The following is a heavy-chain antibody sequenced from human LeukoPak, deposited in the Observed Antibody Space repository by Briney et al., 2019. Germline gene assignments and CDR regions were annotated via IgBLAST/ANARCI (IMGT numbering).Heavy chain of an antibody. CDR2: IYHSGST. CDR1: GYSINSGYY. D-gene: IGHD1-26*01. V-gene: IGHV4-38-2*02. CDR3: ARSIGIVGATTTGEAGYYFDY. Sequence: SETLSLTCTVSGYSINSGYYWGWIRQPPGKGLEWIGIIYHSGSTYYNPSLKSRVTISVDTSKNQFSLKLSSVTAADTAVYYCARSIGIVGATTTGEAGYYFDYWGQGTLVTVSS. J-gene: IGHJ4*02.